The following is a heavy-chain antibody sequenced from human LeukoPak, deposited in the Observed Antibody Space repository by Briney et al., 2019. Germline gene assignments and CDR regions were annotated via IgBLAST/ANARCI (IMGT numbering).Heavy chain of an antibody. Sequence: GGSLRLSCAASGFTFSSYWVSWVRQAPGKGLEWVANIKQDGSEKYYVDSVKGRFTISRDNAKNSLYLQMNSLRAEDTAVYYCARDKDYYDSSGSMGWYFDYWGQGTLVTVSS. CDR1: GFTFSSYW. J-gene: IGHJ4*02. V-gene: IGHV3-7*01. D-gene: IGHD3-22*01. CDR3: ARDKDYYDSSGSMGWYFDY. CDR2: IKQDGSEK.